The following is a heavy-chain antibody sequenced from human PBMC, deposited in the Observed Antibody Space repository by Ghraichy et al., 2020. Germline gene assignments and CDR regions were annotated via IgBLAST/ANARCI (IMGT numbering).Heavy chain of an antibody. V-gene: IGHV3-30*18. Sequence: GGSLRLSCAASGFTFSSYSMNWVRQAPGKGLEWVAVIPYDGSNKYYADSVKGRFTISRDNSKNTLYLQINSLRAEDTAVYYCAKDSGSSWYVSDLGFSFDYWGQGTLVTVSS. D-gene: IGHD6-13*01. CDR3: AKDSGSSWYVSDLGFSFDY. CDR1: GFTFSSYS. J-gene: IGHJ4*02. CDR2: IPYDGSNK.